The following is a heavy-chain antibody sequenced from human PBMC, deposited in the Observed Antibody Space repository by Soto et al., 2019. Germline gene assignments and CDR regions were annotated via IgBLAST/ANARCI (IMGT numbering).Heavy chain of an antibody. D-gene: IGHD6-13*01. V-gene: IGHV3-33*01. CDR3: ARDKYSSSWYFVGDRTYYFDY. CDR2: IWDDGSNK. J-gene: IGHJ4*02. Sequence: QVQLVESGGGVVQPGRSLRLSCAASGFTFSSYGMHWVRQAPGKGLEWVAVIWDDGSNKYYADSVKGRFTIYRDNSKNTLYLQMNSLRAEDTAVYYCARDKYSSSWYFVGDRTYYFDYWGQGTLVTVSS. CDR1: GFTFSSYG.